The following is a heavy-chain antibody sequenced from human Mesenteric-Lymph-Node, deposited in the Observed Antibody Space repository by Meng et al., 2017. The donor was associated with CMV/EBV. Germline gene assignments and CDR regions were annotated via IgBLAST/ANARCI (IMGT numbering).Heavy chain of an antibody. CDR1: GFSLSTYGMR. CDR2: IDWDGGK. J-gene: IGHJ3*02. CDR3: ARTPNDYTAGAFDI. Sequence: SGPTLVKPAQTLTLTCTFSGFSLSTYGMRVSWIRQPPGKALEWLARIDWDGGKFYSTSLKTRLTISKDTSKDQVVLTMTNMDPVDTGTYYCARTPNDYTAGAFDIWGQGTMVTVSS. D-gene: IGHD4-11*01. V-gene: IGHV2-70D*14.